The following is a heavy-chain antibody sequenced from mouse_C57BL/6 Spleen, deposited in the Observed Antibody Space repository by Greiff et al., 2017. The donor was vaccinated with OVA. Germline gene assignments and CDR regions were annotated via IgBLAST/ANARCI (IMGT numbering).Heavy chain of an antibody. J-gene: IGHJ2*01. V-gene: IGHV1-82*01. CDR1: GYAFSSSW. Sequence: VQRVESGPELVKPGASVKISCKASGYAFSSSWMNWVKQRPGKGLEWIGRIYPGDGDTNYNGKFKGKATLTADKSSSTAYMQLSSLTSEDSAVYFCARPLQGSFDYWGQGTTLTVSS. CDR3: ARPLQGSFDY. CDR2: IYPGDGDT.